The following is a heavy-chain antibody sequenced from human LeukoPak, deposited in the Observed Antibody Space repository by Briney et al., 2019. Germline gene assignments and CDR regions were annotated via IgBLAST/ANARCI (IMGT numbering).Heavy chain of an antibody. CDR3: ARDRLPFDY. CDR2: ISGSGDTT. J-gene: IGHJ4*02. D-gene: IGHD4-11*01. CDR1: EFTFSSYA. V-gene: IGHV3-23*01. Sequence: GASLRLSCAASEFTFSSYAMNWVRRAPGKGLEWVSGISGSGDTTYYADSVKGRFTISRDISKNTLYLQMSSLRAEDTAVYYCARDRLPFDYWGQGTLVTVSS.